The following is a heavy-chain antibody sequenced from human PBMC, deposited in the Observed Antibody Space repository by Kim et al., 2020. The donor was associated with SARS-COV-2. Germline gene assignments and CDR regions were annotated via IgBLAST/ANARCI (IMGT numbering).Heavy chain of an antibody. D-gene: IGHD2-8*02. V-gene: IGHV1-3*01. J-gene: IGHJ4*02. Sequence: NKKFSQRFQGRVTFTRDTSANTASMELSSLGSEDTAVYYCARDLFHTGFDYWGQGTLVAVSS. CDR2: NK. CDR3: ARDLFHTGFDY.